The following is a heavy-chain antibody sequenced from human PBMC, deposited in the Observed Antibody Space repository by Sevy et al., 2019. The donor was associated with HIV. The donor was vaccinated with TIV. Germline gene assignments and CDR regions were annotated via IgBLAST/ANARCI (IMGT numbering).Heavy chain of an antibody. J-gene: IGHJ5*02. CDR2: ILYSGST. Sequence: SETLSLTCTVTGDSMNTHYWAWIQQPPGKSLEWVGYILYSGSTEYSPSLKSRVTMALDKSKNEVSLRLSSVTAADTAVYYCATLVPGDNWFDPWGQGRLVTVSS. CDR1: GDSMNTHY. V-gene: IGHV4-59*11. CDR3: ATLVPGDNWFDP. D-gene: IGHD6-6*01.